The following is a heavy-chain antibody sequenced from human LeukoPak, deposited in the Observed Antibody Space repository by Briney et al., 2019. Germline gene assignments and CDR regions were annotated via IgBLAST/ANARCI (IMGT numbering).Heavy chain of an antibody. J-gene: IGHJ4*02. V-gene: IGHV3-7*01. CDR3: ARGGITGTTAY. CDR1: GFTFSSYW. CDR2: IKQDGSEK. Sequence: GGSLRLSCAASGFTFSSYWMSWVRQAPGKGLEWVANIKQDGSEKYYVDSVKGRFTISRDNSKNTLYLQMNSLRAEDAAVYYCARGGITGTTAYWGQGTLVTVSS. D-gene: IGHD1-20*01.